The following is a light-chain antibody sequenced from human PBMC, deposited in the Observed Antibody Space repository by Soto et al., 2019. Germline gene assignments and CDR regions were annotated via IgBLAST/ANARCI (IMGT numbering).Light chain of an antibody. Sequence: DIQLTQSPSFLSASVGDRVTITCRASQDISYYLAWYLQKPGTAPKFLIYATSTLQSGVPSRFSGSGSGTKFTLTISSLQPEDFATYYCQQVNSYPLTFGGGTKVEIK. J-gene: IGKJ4*01. CDR3: QQVNSYPLT. V-gene: IGKV1-9*01. CDR2: ATS. CDR1: QDISYY.